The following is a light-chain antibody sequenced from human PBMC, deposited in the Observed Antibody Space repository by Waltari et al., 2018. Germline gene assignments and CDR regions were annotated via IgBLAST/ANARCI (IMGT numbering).Light chain of an antibody. CDR3: ASYTPSSALV. Sequence: QSALTQPPSVSGSPGQSVTISCTGSNSDVGAYYRVSWYQQSPGTAPKVVIYEVSNRPSGVPDPFSGSKSGNTASLTISGLQAEDEADYYCASYTPSSALVFGGGTKVTVL. J-gene: IGLJ2*01. CDR2: EVS. CDR1: NSDVGAYYR. V-gene: IGLV2-18*02.